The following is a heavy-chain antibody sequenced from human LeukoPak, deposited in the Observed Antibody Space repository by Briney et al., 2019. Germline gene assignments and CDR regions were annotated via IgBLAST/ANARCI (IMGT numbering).Heavy chain of an antibody. Sequence: PSETLSLTCTVSGGSINNYYWSWIRQPPGKGLEWIGYIYYSGSTNSNPSLKSRVTMSVDTSKNQFSLSLTSVTAADTAVYYCARYYYDSSGPIYYYYGMDVWGQGTTVTVSS. CDR2: IYYSGST. CDR1: GGSINNYY. J-gene: IGHJ6*02. CDR3: ARYYYDSSGPIYYYYGMDV. D-gene: IGHD3-22*01. V-gene: IGHV4-59*01.